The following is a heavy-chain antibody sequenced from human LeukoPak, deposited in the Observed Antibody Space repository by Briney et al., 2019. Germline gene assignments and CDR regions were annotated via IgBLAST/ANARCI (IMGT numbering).Heavy chain of an antibody. Sequence: GGSLRLSCAASGFTFSTYTMNWVRQAPGKGLEWVSSISSSSTYIYYADLLKGRFTISRDNAKNSLYLQMNSLRAEDTAVYYCASVDTATLDYWGQGTLVTVSS. J-gene: IGHJ4*02. CDR1: GFTFSTYT. D-gene: IGHD5-18*01. CDR2: ISSSSTYI. CDR3: ASVDTATLDY. V-gene: IGHV3-21*01.